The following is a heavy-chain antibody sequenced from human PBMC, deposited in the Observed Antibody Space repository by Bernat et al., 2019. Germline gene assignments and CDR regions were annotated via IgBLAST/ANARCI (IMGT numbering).Heavy chain of an antibody. V-gene: IGHV4-39*01. CDR1: GGSISSSSYY. Sequence: QLQLQESGPGLVKPSETLSLTCTVSGGSISSSSYYWGWIRQPPGKGLEWIGSIHYSGSTYYNPSLKSRVTISVDTSKNQFSLKLSSVTAADTAVYYCARRSSGWVDPWGQGTLATVSS. D-gene: IGHD6-19*01. J-gene: IGHJ5*02. CDR3: ARRSSGWVDP. CDR2: IHYSGST.